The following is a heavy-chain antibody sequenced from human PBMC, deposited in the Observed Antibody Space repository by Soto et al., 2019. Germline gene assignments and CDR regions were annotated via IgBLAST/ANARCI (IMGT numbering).Heavy chain of an antibody. CDR3: ARRQSSSWYVL. V-gene: IGHV4-30-2*01. Sequence: LSLTCAFSGGSISSGGYSWSWIRQPPGKGLEWIGYIYHSGSTYYNPSLKSRVTISVDRSKNQFSLKLSSVTAADTAVYYCARRQSSSWYVLWGQGTLVTVSS. CDR1: GGSISSGGYS. CDR2: IYHSGST. D-gene: IGHD6-13*01. J-gene: IGHJ4*02.